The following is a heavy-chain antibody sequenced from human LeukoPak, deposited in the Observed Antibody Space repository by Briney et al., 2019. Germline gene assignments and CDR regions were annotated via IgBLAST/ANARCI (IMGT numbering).Heavy chain of an antibody. CDR1: GFTFSRLG. Sequence: PGGSLRLSXATSGFTFSRLGMQWVRQAPGKGLEWVAFIRYDGSNKYYADSVKGRFTISRDNSKNTLYLQMNSLRAEDTAVYYCAKEAGDFDYWGQGTLVTVSS. J-gene: IGHJ4*02. CDR2: IRYDGSNK. D-gene: IGHD1-14*01. CDR3: AKEAGDFDY. V-gene: IGHV3-30*02.